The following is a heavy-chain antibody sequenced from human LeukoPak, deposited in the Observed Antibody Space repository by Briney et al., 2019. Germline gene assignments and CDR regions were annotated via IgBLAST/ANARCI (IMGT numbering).Heavy chain of an antibody. CDR2: ICGSGGST. J-gene: IGHJ4*02. CDR1: GFTFSSDA. CDR3: AKDKVRGYYDSSGYYDY. V-gene: IGHV3-23*01. D-gene: IGHD3-22*01. Sequence: GGSLRLSCAASGFTFSSDAMSGVRRAPGKGLEWVSGICGSGGSTYYADSVKGRFTISRDNSKNTLYLQMNSLRAEDTAVYYCAKDKVRGYYDSSGYYDYWGQGTLVTVSS.